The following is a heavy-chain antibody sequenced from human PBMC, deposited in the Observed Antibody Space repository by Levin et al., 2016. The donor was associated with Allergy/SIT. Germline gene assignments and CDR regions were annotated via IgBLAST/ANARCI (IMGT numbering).Heavy chain of an antibody. J-gene: IGHJ6*02. Sequence: ASVKVSCKASGYTFTSYDINWVRQATGQGLEWMGWMNPNSGNTGYAQKFQGRVTMTRNTSISTAYMELSSLRSEDTAVYYCARVDFWSGYYLNMNYYYGMDVWGQGTTVTVSS. CDR1: GYTFTSYD. D-gene: IGHD3-3*01. CDR2: MNPNSGNT. V-gene: IGHV1-8*01. CDR3: ARVDFWSGYYLNMNYYYGMDV.